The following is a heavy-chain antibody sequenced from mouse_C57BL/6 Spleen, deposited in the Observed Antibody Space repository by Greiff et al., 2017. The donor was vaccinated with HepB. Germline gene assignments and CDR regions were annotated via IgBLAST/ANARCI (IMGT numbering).Heavy chain of an antibody. Sequence: VPLQQSGPELVKPGASVKISCKASGYAFSSSWMNWVKQRPGKGLEWIGRIYPGDGDTNYNGKVKGKATLTADKSSSTAYMQLSSLTSEDSAVYLCARWGLGYYLDYWGQGTTRTVSS. CDR2: IYPGDGDT. CDR3: ARWGLGYYLDY. J-gene: IGHJ2*01. CDR1: GYAFSSSW. V-gene: IGHV1-82*01. D-gene: IGHD4-1*01.